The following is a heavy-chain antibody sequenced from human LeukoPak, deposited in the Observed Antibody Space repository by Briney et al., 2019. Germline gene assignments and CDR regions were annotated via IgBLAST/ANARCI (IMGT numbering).Heavy chain of an antibody. CDR2: IYITGST. CDR3: AKDGLMDV. CDR1: GDSISSYY. V-gene: IGHV4-4*07. Sequence: SETLSHTCTVSGDSISSYYWSWIRQPAGKGLEWIGSIYITGSTNYNPSLKSRVTMSVDTSKNQFSLKLSSVTAADTAVYYCAKDGLMDVWGKGTTVTVSS. J-gene: IGHJ6*03.